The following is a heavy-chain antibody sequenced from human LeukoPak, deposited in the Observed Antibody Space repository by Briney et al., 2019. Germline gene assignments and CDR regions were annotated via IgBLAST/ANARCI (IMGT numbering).Heavy chain of an antibody. CDR2: INQDGDEK. CDR3: AKDIRNDRFGGPGKY. V-gene: IGHV3-7*01. Sequence: GGSLRLSCAASGFSFNIYWMSWVRQAPGKGLEWVANINQDGDEKYYADSVKGRFTISRDNSKNTLYLQMNSLRAEDTAVYYCAKDIRNDRFGGPGKYWGQGTLVTVSS. D-gene: IGHD3-10*01. J-gene: IGHJ4*02. CDR1: GFSFNIYW.